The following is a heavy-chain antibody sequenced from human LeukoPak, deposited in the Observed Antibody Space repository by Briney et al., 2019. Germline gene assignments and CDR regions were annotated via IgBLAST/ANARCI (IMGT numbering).Heavy chain of an antibody. Sequence: PGGSLRLSCAAPGFTFSSYGMRWVRQAPGKGLEWVAVIWYDGSNKYYADSVKGRFTISRDNSKNTLYLQMNSLRAEDTAVYYCARDWEIAAAGIGYWGQGTLVTVSS. CDR3: ARDWEIAAAGIGY. CDR2: IWYDGSNK. J-gene: IGHJ4*02. CDR1: GFTFSSYG. D-gene: IGHD6-13*01. V-gene: IGHV3-33*01.